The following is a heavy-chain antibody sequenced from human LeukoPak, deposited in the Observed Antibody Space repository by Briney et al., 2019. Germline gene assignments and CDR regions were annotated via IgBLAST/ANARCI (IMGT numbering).Heavy chain of an antibody. Sequence: ASVKVSCKASGYTFTSYGISWVRQAPGQGLEWMGWISAYNGNTNYAQKLQGRVTMTTDASTSTAYMELRSLRSDDTAVYYCARGSDDFWSGYSPSSWGQGTLVTVSS. CDR2: ISAYNGNT. V-gene: IGHV1-18*01. J-gene: IGHJ5*02. CDR1: GYTFTSYG. CDR3: ARGSDDFWSGYSPSS. D-gene: IGHD3-3*01.